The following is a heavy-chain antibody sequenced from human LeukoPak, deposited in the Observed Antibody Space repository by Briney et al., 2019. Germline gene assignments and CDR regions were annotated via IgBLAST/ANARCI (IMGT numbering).Heavy chain of an antibody. CDR2: IYCTGSN. CDR1: GDSISSYY. Sequence: SETLSLTCTVSGDSISSYYWSWIRQPPGKGLEWIGYIYCTGSNNYNPYLRSRDVISIDTSKNQFSLRLTSMTTADTAVYYCARSLAAAAIGPGYDYWGQGTLVSVSS. D-gene: IGHD2-15*01. CDR3: ARSLAAAAIGPGYDY. V-gene: IGHV4-59*01. J-gene: IGHJ4*02.